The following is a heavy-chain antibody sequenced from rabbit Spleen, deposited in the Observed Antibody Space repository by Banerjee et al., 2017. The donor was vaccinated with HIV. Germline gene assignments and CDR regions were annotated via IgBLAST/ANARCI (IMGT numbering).Heavy chain of an antibody. D-gene: IGHD8-1*01. Sequence: QEQLEESGGGLVKPGASLTLTCIASGVSFSGDSYMCWVRQAPGKGLEWIACIDIGSSGFTYFASWAKGRFTISKTSSTTVTLQMTRLTAADTATYFCARDSGSSFPSYGMDLWGPGTLVPVS. CDR3: ARDSGSSFPSYGMDL. CDR1: GVSFSGDSY. CDR2: IDIGSSGFT. V-gene: IGHV1S45*01. J-gene: IGHJ6*01.